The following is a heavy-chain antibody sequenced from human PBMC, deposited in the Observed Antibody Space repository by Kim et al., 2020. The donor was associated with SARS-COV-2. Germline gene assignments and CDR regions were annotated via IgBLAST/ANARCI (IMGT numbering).Heavy chain of an antibody. CDR3: ARGVVRSKSMVRGVIMPFDP. CDR1: GYTFTSYD. CDR2: MNPNSGNT. Sequence: ASVKVSCKASGYTFTSYDINWVRQATGQGLEWMGWMNPNSGNTGYAQKFQGRVTMTRNTSISTAYMELSSLRSEDTAVYYCARGVVRSKSMVRGVIMPFDPWGQGTLVTVSS. V-gene: IGHV1-8*01. D-gene: IGHD3-10*01. J-gene: IGHJ5*02.